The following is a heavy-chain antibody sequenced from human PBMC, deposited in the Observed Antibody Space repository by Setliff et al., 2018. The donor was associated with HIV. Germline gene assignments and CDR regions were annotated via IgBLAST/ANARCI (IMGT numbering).Heavy chain of an antibody. Sequence: PSETLSLTCTISGGSTRSHYWSWIRQPPGKGLEWIGSFYHTGSTHYNPSLKSRTTMSLDTSRNQVSLKLSSVSAADTAVYYCARDQGLELRGDYYYGMDVWGQGTTVTVSS. J-gene: IGHJ6*02. V-gene: IGHV4-59*11. D-gene: IGHD1-7*01. CDR3: ARDQGLELRGDYYYGMDV. CDR1: GGSTRSHY. CDR2: FYHTGST.